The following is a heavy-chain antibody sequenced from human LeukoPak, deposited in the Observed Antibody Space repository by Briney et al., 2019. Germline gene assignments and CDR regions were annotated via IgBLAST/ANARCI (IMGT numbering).Heavy chain of an antibody. J-gene: IGHJ4*02. Sequence: PGGSLRLSCAASGFTFSDYYMSWIRQAPRKGLEWVSYISSSSSYTNYADSVKGRFTISRDNAKNSLYLQMNSLRAEDTAVYYCARVRGYGYYYFDYWGQGTLVTVSS. V-gene: IGHV3-11*06. D-gene: IGHD5-18*01. CDR3: ARVRGYGYYYFDY. CDR1: GFTFSDYY. CDR2: ISSSSSYT.